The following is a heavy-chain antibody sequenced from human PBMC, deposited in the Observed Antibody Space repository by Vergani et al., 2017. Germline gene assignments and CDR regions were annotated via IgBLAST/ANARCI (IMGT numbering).Heavy chain of an antibody. CDR2: IYSTGTT. CDR3: ARLSGYCSNSICYFDAFDI. V-gene: IGHV4-39*02. J-gene: IGHJ3*02. Sequence: QLQLQESGPGLVKPSETLSLTCTVSGGSIGSSTYYWVWIRQPPGKGLEWIGSIYSTGTTYYNPSLKSRVTISVDTSKNHFSLKLSSVTAADTAVYYCARLSGYCSNSICYFDAFDIWGQGTMVTGSS. CDR1: GGSIGSSTYY. D-gene: IGHD2-2*01.